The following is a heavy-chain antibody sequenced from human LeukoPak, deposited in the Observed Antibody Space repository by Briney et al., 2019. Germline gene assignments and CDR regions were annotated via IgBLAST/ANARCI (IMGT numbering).Heavy chain of an antibody. V-gene: IGHV4-4*07. CDR3: ARGFEDTAMANYYYMDV. D-gene: IGHD5-18*01. J-gene: IGHJ6*03. CDR2: IYASGST. CDR1: GGSVRSYY. Sequence: SETLSLTCTVSGGSVRSYYWSWIRQPAGKGLEWIGRIYASGSTNYNPSLKSRVTMSVDTSKNQFSLKLSSVTAADTAVYYCARGFEDTAMANYYYMDVWGKGTTVTVSS.